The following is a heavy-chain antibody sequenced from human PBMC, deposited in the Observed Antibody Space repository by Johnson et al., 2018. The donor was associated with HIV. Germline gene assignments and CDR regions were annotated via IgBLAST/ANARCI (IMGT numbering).Heavy chain of an antibody. CDR3: ARGNLYYSTDAFDI. Sequence: QVQLVESGGGVVQPGRSLRLSCAASGFTFSSYAMHWVRQAPGMGLEWVADISYDGRNKYYADSVKGRFTISRDNSKSTLYLQMNSLRVEDTAVYYCARGNLYYSTDAFDIWGQGTMVTVSS. V-gene: IGHV3-30*04. CDR1: GFTFSSYA. CDR2: ISYDGRNK. D-gene: IGHD3-10*01. J-gene: IGHJ3*02.